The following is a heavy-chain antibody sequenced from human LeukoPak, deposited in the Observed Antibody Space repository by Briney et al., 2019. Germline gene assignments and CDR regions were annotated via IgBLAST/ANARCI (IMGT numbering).Heavy chain of an antibody. CDR2: ISGSGGST. J-gene: IGHJ4*02. CDR3: ATSSGYGY. CDR1: GFTVSSNS. D-gene: IGHD3-22*01. Sequence: GGSLRLSCTVSGFTVSSNSMSWVRQAPGKGLEWVSAISGSGGSTYYADSVKGRFTISRDNSKNTLYLQMNSLRAEDTAVYYCATSSGYGYWGQGTLVTVSS. V-gene: IGHV3-23*01.